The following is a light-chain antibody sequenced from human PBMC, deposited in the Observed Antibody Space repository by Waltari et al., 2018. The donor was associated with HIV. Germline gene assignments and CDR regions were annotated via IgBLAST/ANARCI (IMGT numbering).Light chain of an antibody. CDR1: QTVSTF. CDR3: QQRKYLYT. V-gene: IGKV3-11*01. Sequence: EIVLTQSPATLSLSPGETATLSCRASQTVSTFLAWYQHKPGQSPRLRISGVSARAPGIPVRFSGSGSETDFTLTISGLEPDDFAVYFCQQRKYLYTFGQGTKVEI. J-gene: IGKJ2*01. CDR2: GVS.